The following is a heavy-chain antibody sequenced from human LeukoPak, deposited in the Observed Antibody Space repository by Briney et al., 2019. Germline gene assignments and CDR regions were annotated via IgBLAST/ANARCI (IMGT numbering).Heavy chain of an antibody. V-gene: IGHV3-23*01. CDR2: ISGSGVST. CDR3: ARLNMGYYDSSGFYDDY. CDR1: GFTFSSYA. D-gene: IGHD3-22*01. J-gene: IGHJ4*02. Sequence: GGSLRLSCAASGFTFSSYAMSWVRQAPGKGLEWVSGISGSGVSTYYADSVKGRFTISRDNSKNTLFLQMNSLRAEDTAVYYCARLNMGYYDSSGFYDDYWGQGTPVTVSS.